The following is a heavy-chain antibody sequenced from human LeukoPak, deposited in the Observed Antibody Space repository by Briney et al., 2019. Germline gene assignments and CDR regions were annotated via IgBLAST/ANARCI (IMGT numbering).Heavy chain of an antibody. CDR3: ARAIVGVRDAFDI. J-gene: IGHJ3*02. CDR1: GGSISSGGYY. D-gene: IGHD1-26*01. Sequence: SETLSLTCTVSGGSISSGGYYWSWIRQHPGKGLEWIGYIYYSGSTYYNPSLKSRVIISVDTSKNQFSLKLSSVTAADTAVFYCARAIVGVRDAFDIWGQGTMVTVSS. CDR2: IYYSGST. V-gene: IGHV4-31*03.